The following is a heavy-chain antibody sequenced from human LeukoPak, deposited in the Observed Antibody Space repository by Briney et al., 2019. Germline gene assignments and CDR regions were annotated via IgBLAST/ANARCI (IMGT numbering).Heavy chain of an antibody. CDR3: ARRCSGGSCYFDY. CDR1: GGSISSGSYY. V-gene: IGHV4-61*02. D-gene: IGHD2-15*01. CDR2: IYTSGST. J-gene: IGHJ4*02. Sequence: SQTLSLTCTVSGGSISSGSYYWSWIRQPAGKGLEWIGRIYTSGSTNYNPSLKSRVTISVDTSKNQFSLKLSSVTAADTAVYYCARRCSGGSCYFDYWGQGTLFTVSS.